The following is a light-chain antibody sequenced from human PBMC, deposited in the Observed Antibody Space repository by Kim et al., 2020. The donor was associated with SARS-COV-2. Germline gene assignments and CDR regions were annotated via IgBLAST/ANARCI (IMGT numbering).Light chain of an antibody. CDR2: HAS. Sequence: SSFVGVKVTIPCQASRSISSWLASYHPKPGKHPKLLCYHASSLESGVPSRFSGIRSGTEFTHTITSLQPDDFATYYCQQYNSYSYIFGQGTKLEIK. CDR3: QQYNSYSYI. CDR1: RSISSW. V-gene: IGKV1-5*01. J-gene: IGKJ2*01.